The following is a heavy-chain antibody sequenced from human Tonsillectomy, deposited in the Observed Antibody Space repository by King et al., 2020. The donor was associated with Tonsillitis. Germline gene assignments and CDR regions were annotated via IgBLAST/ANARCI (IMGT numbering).Heavy chain of an antibody. CDR2: INPTSGGT. D-gene: IGHD4-11*01. CDR3: AAATATTPMAY. V-gene: IGHV1-2*02. J-gene: IGHJ4*02. Sequence: QLVQSGTEVKKPGASVKVSCKASGYTFTGYYVHWVRQAPGQGLEWMGWINPTSGGTHYAQTFQGRVTMTRDTSISTAYMELNRLKSGDTAVYYCAAATATTPMAYWGQGTLVTVSS. CDR1: GYTFTGYY.